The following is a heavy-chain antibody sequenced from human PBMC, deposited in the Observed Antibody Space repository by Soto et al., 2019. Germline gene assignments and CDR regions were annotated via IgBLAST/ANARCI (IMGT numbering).Heavy chain of an antibody. J-gene: IGHJ6*03. CDR2: FDPEDGET. CDR3: ATVGVVPAAMASGYYYYMDV. Sequence: ASVKVSCKVSGYTLTELSMHWVRQAPGKGLEWKGGFDPEDGETIYAQKFQGRVTMTEDTSTDTAYMELSSLRSEDTAVYYCATVGVVPAAMASGYYYYMDVWGKGTTVTVSS. V-gene: IGHV1-24*01. CDR1: GYTLTELS. D-gene: IGHD2-2*01.